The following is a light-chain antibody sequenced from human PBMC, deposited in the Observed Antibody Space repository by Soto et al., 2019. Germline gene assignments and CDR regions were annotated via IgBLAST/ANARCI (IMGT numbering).Light chain of an antibody. Sequence: DIVMTQSPDSLAVSLGERATINCKSSQSVLYSSNNKNYLAWYQQKPGQPPKLLIYWASTRESGVPDRFSGSGSGTDFTVTISSLQAEDVAVYYCQQYYCTPYTFGQGTKLEIK. V-gene: IGKV4-1*01. J-gene: IGKJ2*01. CDR3: QQYYCTPYT. CDR1: QSVLYSSNNKNY. CDR2: WAS.